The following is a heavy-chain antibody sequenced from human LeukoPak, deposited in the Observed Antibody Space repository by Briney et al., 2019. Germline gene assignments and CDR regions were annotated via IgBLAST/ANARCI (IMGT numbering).Heavy chain of an antibody. J-gene: IGHJ3*02. CDR2: IKPGGSEK. V-gene: IGHV3-7*01. D-gene: IGHD2-21*02. CDR1: GFTFSNYW. Sequence: GGSLRLSCEGSGFTFSNYWMTWVRQAPEKGLEWVANIKPGGSEKHYADSVEGRFTISRDNAKNSLYLQMNSLRAEDTAVYYCARDLDTYVVLTAYDTFDIWGQGTMVTVSS. CDR3: ARDLDTYVVLTAYDTFDI.